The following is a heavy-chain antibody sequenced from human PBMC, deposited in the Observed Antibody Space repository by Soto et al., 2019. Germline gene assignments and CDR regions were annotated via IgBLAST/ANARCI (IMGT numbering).Heavy chain of an antibody. CDR3: ARDQTGDGTDDDAFDI. D-gene: IGHD7-27*01. Sequence: QVQLVQSGAEVKKPGASVKVSCKASGYTFTSYGISWVRQAPGQGLEWMGWISAYNGNTNYAQKLQGRVTMTTDTSTSTAYMEPRSLRSDDTAVYYCARDQTGDGTDDDAFDIWGQGTMVTVSS. CDR1: GYTFTSYG. J-gene: IGHJ3*02. V-gene: IGHV1-18*01. CDR2: ISAYNGNT.